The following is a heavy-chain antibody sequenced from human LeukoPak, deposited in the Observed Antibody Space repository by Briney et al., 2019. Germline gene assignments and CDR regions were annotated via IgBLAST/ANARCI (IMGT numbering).Heavy chain of an antibody. CDR2: IIPIFGTA. CDR1: GGTFSSYA. Sequence: SVKVSCKASGGTFSSYAISWVRQAPGQGLEWMGGIIPIFGTANYAQKFQGRVTITADESTSTAYMELSSLRSEDTAVYYCARDAYYSGYWFGAFDIWGQGTMVTVSS. V-gene: IGHV1-69*13. D-gene: IGHD3-22*01. J-gene: IGHJ3*02. CDR3: ARDAYYSGYWFGAFDI.